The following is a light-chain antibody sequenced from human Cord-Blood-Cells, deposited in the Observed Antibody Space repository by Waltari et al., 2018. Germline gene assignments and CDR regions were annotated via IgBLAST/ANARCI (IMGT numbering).Light chain of an antibody. CDR3: CSYAGSSTLWV. Sequence: QSALTQPASVSGSPGQSITIPCTGTSSDVGSYNLVSWYQQHPGKAPKLMIYEGSKRPSGVSNRFSGSKSGNTASRTCSGLQAEDEADYYCCSYAGSSTLWVFGGGTKLTVL. CDR2: EGS. J-gene: IGLJ3*02. V-gene: IGLV2-23*01. CDR1: SSDVGSYNL.